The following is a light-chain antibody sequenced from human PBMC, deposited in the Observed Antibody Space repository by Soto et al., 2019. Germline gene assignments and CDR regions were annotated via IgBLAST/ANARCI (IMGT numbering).Light chain of an antibody. J-gene: IGKJ1*01. CDR3: QQYRKWPPWT. Sequence: IVMKQTPATLAGSPGETVTLSCRASQSLSGNLAWYQQKPGQAPRLLIFRASTRATGVPARFSGRGSGTEFTLTISGLQSEDFAVYYCQQYRKWPPWTFGPGTKVAIK. V-gene: IGKV3-15*01. CDR1: QSLSGN. CDR2: RAS.